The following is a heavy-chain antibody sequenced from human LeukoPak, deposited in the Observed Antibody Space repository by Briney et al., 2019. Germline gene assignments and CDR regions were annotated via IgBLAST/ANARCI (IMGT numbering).Heavy chain of an antibody. D-gene: IGHD2-2*01. CDR1: GFNFGSYG. V-gene: IGHV3-33*01. Sequence: GRSLRLSCAASGFNFGSYGMHWVRQAPDKGLEWLAVIWYDGSEKYYADSVKGRFTISRDNAKNTLCLQVSSLTVGDTALYYCVRGGCKSTSCYDSWGQGTLVTVSS. CDR3: VRGGCKSTSCYDS. J-gene: IGHJ4*02. CDR2: IWYDGSEK.